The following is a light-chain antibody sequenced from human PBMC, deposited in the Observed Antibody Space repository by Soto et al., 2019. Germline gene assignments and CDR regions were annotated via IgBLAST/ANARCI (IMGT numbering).Light chain of an antibody. CDR2: AAS. CDR1: QSINNC. CDR3: HQTYIAPAP. V-gene: IGKV1-39*01. J-gene: IGKJ1*01. Sequence: DIQMTQSPSSLSASVGDRVTITCRASQSINNCLSWFQQKPGQAPKLLIYAASSLQTGVPSRFSGSGSRTDFILPIDNLQPEDFATYFCHQTYIAPAPFGQGTKVGVK.